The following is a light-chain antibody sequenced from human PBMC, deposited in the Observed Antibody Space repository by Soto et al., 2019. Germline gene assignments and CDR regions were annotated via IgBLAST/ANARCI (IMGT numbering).Light chain of an antibody. Sequence: DIQMTQSPPTLSASVGDRVTITCRASQSISSWLAWYQQRPGKAPNLLIYDVSSLESGVPSRFSGSGSGTEFTLTISSLQPDDVATYYCQQYTNYPRTFGQGTKVEIK. CDR3: QQYTNYPRT. CDR2: DVS. V-gene: IGKV1-5*01. CDR1: QSISSW. J-gene: IGKJ1*01.